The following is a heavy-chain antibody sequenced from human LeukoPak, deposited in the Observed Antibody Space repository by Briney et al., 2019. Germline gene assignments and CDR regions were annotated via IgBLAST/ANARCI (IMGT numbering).Heavy chain of an antibody. V-gene: IGHV1-69*13. D-gene: IGHD2-21*02. CDR1: GGTFSSYA. Sequence: SVKVSCKASGGTFSSYAISWVRQAPGQGLEWMGGIIPIFGTANYAQKFQGRVTITADESTSTAYMELSSLRSEDTAVYYCARVASPAKYCGGDCYRLDYWGQGTLVTVSS. J-gene: IGHJ4*02. CDR2: IIPIFGTA. CDR3: ARVASPAKYCGGDCYRLDY.